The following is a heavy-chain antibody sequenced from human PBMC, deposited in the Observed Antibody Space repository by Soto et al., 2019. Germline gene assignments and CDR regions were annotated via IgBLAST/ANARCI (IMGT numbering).Heavy chain of an antibody. Sequence: QLQLQESGPGLVKPSETLSLTCTVSGGSISSSSYYWGWIRQPPGKGLEWIGSIFYSGSTYYNLSLKGRVTIFVDPSKNQFSLKLSSVTAADTAVYYCARHLTYCSAGSCYSDFPYYGMDVWGQGTTVTVSS. CDR1: GGSISSSSYY. D-gene: IGHD2-15*01. V-gene: IGHV4-39*01. J-gene: IGHJ6*02. CDR3: ARHLTYCSAGSCYSDFPYYGMDV. CDR2: IFYSGST.